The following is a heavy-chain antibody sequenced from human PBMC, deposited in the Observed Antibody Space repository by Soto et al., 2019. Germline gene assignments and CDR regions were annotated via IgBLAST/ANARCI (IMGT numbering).Heavy chain of an antibody. Sequence: QVQLQQWGAGLLKPSETLSLTCAVYGGSFSGYYWSWIRQPPGKGLEWIGEINHSGSTNYNPSLKSRVTIAVDTSKNQFSLKLSSVTAADTAVYYCAGLVGSSSFYYYYGMDVWGQGTTVTVSS. CDR1: GGSFSGYY. D-gene: IGHD6-6*01. V-gene: IGHV4-34*01. J-gene: IGHJ6*02. CDR2: INHSGST. CDR3: AGLVGSSSFYYYYGMDV.